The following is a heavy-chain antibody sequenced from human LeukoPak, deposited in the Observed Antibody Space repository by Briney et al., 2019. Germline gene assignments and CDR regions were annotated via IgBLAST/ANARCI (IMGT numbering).Heavy chain of an antibody. J-gene: IGHJ4*02. CDR1: GGSVSSGSYY. CDR2: IYYSGST. CDR3: ARVLAYYYDSSGYWYFDY. V-gene: IGHV4-61*01. Sequence: SETLPLTCTVSGGSVSSGSYYWSWIRQPPGKGLEWIGYIYYSGSTNYNPSLKSRVTISEDTSKNQFSLKLSSVTAADTAVYYCARVLAYYYDSSGYWYFDYWGQGTLVTVSS. D-gene: IGHD3-22*01.